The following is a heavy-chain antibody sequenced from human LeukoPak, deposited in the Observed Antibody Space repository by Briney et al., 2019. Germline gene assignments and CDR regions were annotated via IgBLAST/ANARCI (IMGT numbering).Heavy chain of an antibody. D-gene: IGHD5-18*01. CDR1: GFTFSSYA. CDR2: ISYDGSNK. J-gene: IGHJ4*02. V-gene: IGHV3-30-3*01. CDR3: AKVLNRRAIVTGVNFDY. Sequence: GGSLRLSCAASGFTFSSYAMHWVRQAPGKGLEWVAVISYDGSNKYYADSVKGRFTISRDNAKNSLYLQMNSLRAEDTALYYCAKVLNRRAIVTGVNFDYWGQGTLVTVSS.